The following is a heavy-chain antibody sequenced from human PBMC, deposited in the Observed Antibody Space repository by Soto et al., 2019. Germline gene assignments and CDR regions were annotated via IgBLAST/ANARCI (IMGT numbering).Heavy chain of an antibody. CDR2: ISGSGGST. J-gene: IGHJ4*02. D-gene: IGHD6-13*01. V-gene: IGHV3-23*01. CDR1: GFTFSSYA. Sequence: EVQLLESGGGLVQPGGSLRLSCAASGFTFSSYAMSWVRQAPGKGLEWVSAISGSGGSTYYADSVKGRFTISRDNSKNTLYLQMNSLRAEDTAVYYCAKAQYSSSWYGEDFLSPAFDYWGQGTLVTVSS. CDR3: AKAQYSSSWYGEDFLSPAFDY.